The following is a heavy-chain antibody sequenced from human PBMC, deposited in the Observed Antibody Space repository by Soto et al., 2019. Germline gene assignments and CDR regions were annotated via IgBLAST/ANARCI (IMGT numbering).Heavy chain of an antibody. V-gene: IGHV3-21*01. D-gene: IGHD3-9*01. CDR3: ARERGSDVLTGYWEFDY. J-gene: IGHJ4*02. CDR2: ISSDSRYI. CDR1: GFVFSSCS. Sequence: GGSLRLSCAASGFVFSSCSINWVRQTPGKGLDWVSSISSDSRYIYYADSVKGRFTISRDNGKNSLYLQMDNLRAEDTAVYYCARERGSDVLTGYWEFDYWGPGTLVTVSS.